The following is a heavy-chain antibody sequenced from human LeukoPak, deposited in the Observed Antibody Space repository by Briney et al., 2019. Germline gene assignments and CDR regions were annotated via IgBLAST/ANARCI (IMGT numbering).Heavy chain of an antibody. CDR2: INPNSGGT. Sequence: ASVKVSCKASGYTFTGYYMHWVRQAPGQGLEWMGWINPNSGGTNYAQKFQGRVTMTRDTSINTAYMELSRLTSDDTAVYYCAREQAMAVAGTDYWGQGTLVTVSS. V-gene: IGHV1-2*02. D-gene: IGHD6-19*01. CDR1: GYTFTGYY. CDR3: AREQAMAVAGTDY. J-gene: IGHJ4*02.